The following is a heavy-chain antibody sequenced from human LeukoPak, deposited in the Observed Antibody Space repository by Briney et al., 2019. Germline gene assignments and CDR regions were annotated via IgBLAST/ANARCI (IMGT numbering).Heavy chain of an antibody. J-gene: IGHJ4*02. D-gene: IGHD3-10*01. Sequence: GGSLRLSCAGSGFSFNNYALAWVRQAPGKGLEWVSSISGSGDSTYHADSVKGLFTISRDNSANTLYLQMNSLRAEDTAIYYCARDSFLYGSGSSDYWGQGTLVTVSS. V-gene: IGHV3-23*01. CDR2: ISGSGDST. CDR1: GFSFNNYA. CDR3: ARDSFLYGSGSSDY.